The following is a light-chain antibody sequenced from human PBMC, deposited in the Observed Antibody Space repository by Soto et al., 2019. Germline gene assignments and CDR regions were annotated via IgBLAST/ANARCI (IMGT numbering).Light chain of an antibody. CDR2: GAS. CDR1: QSIGDT. CDR3: QQRSNWQGAT. J-gene: IGKJ4*01. Sequence: EIVMTQSPATLSVSPGGRATLSCRASQSIGDTLAWYQQKPGQAPRLLIYGASTRAPGFPARFSASGSGTDFTLTISSLQSEDFAVYYCQQRSNWQGATFGGGTKVEIK. V-gene: IGKV3-15*01.